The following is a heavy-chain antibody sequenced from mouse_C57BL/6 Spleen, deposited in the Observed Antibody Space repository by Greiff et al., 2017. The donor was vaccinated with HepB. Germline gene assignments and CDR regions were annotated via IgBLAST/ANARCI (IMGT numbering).Heavy chain of an antibody. CDR1: GYTFTDYN. CDR3: ARGMGTTVYFDY. V-gene: IGHV1-22*01. CDR2: INPNNGGT. Sequence: EVQLQQSGPELVKPGASVKMSCKASGYTFTDYNMHWVKQSHGKSLEWIGYINPNNGGTSYNQKFKGKATLTVNKSSSTAYMELRSLTSEDSAVYYCARGMGTTVYFDYWGQGTTLTVSS. D-gene: IGHD2-13*01. J-gene: IGHJ2*01.